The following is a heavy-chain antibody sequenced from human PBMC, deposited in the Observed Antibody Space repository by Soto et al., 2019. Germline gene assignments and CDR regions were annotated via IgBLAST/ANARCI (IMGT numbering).Heavy chain of an antibody. CDR2: ISYDGSNK. D-gene: IGHD6-19*01. CDR1: GFTFSSYG. Sequence: GGSLRLSCAASGFTFSSYGMHWVRQAPGKGLEWVAVISYDGSNKYYADSVKGRFTISRDNSKNTLYLQMNSLRAEDTAVYYCAKDSYSSGWSGTTNDYRGQGTLVTVSS. CDR3: AKDSYSSGWSGTTNDY. J-gene: IGHJ4*02. V-gene: IGHV3-30*18.